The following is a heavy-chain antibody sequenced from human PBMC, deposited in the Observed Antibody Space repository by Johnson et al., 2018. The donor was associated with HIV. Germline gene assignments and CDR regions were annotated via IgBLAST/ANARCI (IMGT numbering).Heavy chain of an antibody. D-gene: IGHD3-10*01. CDR2: ISSSGSTI. CDR1: GFTFSDYY. V-gene: IGHV3-11*04. J-gene: IGHJ3*02. CDR3: ARKGLVWFGWAFDI. Sequence: QVQLVESGGGVVQPGRSLRLSCAASGFTFSDYYMSWIRQAPGKGLEWVSYISSSGSTIYYADSVKGRFTISRDNAKNSLYLQLNSLRAEDTAGYYCARKGLVWFGWAFDIWGQGTMVTVSS.